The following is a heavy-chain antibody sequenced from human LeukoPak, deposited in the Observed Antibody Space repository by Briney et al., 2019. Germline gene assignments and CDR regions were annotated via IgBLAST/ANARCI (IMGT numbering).Heavy chain of an antibody. J-gene: IGHJ4*02. CDR2: ISAYNGNT. D-gene: IGHD5-18*01. V-gene: IGHV1-18*01. CDR1: GYTFTSYG. CDR3: ARGGYSYGSGTPFDY. Sequence: ASVKVSCKASGYTFTSYGISWVRQAPGQGLEWMGWISAYNGNTNYAQKPQGRVTMTTDTSTSTAYMELRSLRSDDTAVYYCARGGYSYGSGTPFDYWGQGTLVTVSS.